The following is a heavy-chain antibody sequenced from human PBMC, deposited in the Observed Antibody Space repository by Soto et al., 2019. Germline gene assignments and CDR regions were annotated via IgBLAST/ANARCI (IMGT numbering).Heavy chain of an antibody. Sequence: QPGWSLRLSCVASGFMFSGYEMNLVRQAPGKGLEWVAYISKSGTTKYYADSVKGRFTISRDTAKNTIYLQMNSLRVDDTAVYYCARVGNIALPSWGQGTLVTGSS. CDR1: GFMFSGYE. CDR3: ARVGNIALPS. D-gene: IGHD7-27*01. V-gene: IGHV3-48*03. J-gene: IGHJ1*01. CDR2: ISKSGTTK.